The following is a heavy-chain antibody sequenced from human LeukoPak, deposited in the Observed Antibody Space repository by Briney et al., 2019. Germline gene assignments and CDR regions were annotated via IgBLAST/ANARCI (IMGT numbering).Heavy chain of an antibody. CDR2: INPSGGST. V-gene: IGHV1-46*01. D-gene: IGHD6-19*01. Sequence: ASVKVSCKASGYTFTGYYMHWVRQAPGQGLEWMGIINPSGGSTSYAQKFQGRVTMTRDMSTSTVYMELSSLRSEDTAVYYCARDGWVVAVAGTGDAYMDVWGKGTTVTVSS. J-gene: IGHJ6*03. CDR1: GYTFTGYY. CDR3: ARDGWVVAVAGTGDAYMDV.